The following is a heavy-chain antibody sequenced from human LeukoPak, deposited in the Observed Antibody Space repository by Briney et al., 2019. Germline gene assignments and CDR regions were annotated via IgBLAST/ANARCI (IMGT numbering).Heavy chain of an antibody. D-gene: IGHD1-20*01. CDR2: ISGRGSST. J-gene: IGHJ4*02. V-gene: IGHV3-23*01. CDR1: GFTFSSYS. CDR3: AKGPNWNDMRSFDY. Sequence: GGSLRLSCAASGFTFSSYSMNWVRQAPGKGLEWVSGISGRGSSTYYADSVKGRFTISRDNSKNTLYLQMNSLRAEDTAVYYCAKGPNWNDMRSFDYWGQGTLVTVSS.